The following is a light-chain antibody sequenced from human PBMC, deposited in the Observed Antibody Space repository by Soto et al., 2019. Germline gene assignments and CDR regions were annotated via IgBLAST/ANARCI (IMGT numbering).Light chain of an antibody. J-gene: IGKJ4*01. CDR2: GAS. CDR3: QQYGSSPLT. CDR1: QSVRSYY. Sequence: EIVLTQSPGTLSLSPGGRATLSCRASQSVRSYYLAWYQQKPGQAPRLLIHGASSRAAAIPDRFSGSGSGTDFTLTISRLEPEDFAVYYCQQYGSSPLTFGGGTKVETK. V-gene: IGKV3-20*01.